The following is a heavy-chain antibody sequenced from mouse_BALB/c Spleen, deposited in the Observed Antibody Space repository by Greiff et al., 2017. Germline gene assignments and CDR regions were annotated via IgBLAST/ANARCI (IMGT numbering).Heavy chain of an antibody. V-gene: IGHV5-17*02. Sequence: DVMLVESGGGLVQPGGSRKLSCAASGFTFSSFGMHWVRQAPEKGLEWVAYISSGSSTIYYADTVKGRFTISRDNPKNTLFLQMTSLRSEDTAMYYCARSLLGYYAMDYWGQGTSVTVSS. J-gene: IGHJ4*01. CDR2: ISSGSSTI. CDR1: GFTFSSFG. CDR3: ARSLLGYYAMDY. D-gene: IGHD3-3*01.